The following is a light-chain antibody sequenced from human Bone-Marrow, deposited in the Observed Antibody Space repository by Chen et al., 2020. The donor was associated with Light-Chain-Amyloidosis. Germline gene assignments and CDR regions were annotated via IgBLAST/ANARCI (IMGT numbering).Light chain of an antibody. CDR2: DDS. J-gene: IGLJ3*02. Sequence: SYVLTQPSSWLVAPGQTATLACGGYNIGSTSVHWYQQTPGRAPLRVVYDDSDRPSGIPERLSGSNSGNTATLTISRVEAGDEADYYCQVWDRSSDRPVFGGGTKLTVL. CDR3: QVWDRSSDRPV. V-gene: IGLV3-21*02. CDR1: NIGSTS.